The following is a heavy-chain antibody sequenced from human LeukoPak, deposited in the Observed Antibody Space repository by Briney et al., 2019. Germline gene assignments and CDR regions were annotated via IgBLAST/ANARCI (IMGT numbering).Heavy chain of an antibody. V-gene: IGHV1-18*01. J-gene: IGHJ4*02. Sequence: GASVKVSCKASGYTFTGYGISWVRQAPGQGLEWMGWISAYNGNTNYAQKLQGRVTMTTDTSTSTAYMELRSLRSDDTAVYYCARDFSDDSSGYLTDYWGQGTLVTVSS. D-gene: IGHD3-22*01. CDR3: ARDFSDDSSGYLTDY. CDR2: ISAYNGNT. CDR1: GYTFTGYG.